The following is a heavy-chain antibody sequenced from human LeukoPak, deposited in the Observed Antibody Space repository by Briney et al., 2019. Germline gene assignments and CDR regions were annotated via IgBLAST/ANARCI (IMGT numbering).Heavy chain of an antibody. J-gene: IGHJ4*02. D-gene: IGHD3-22*01. CDR1: GFTFSNYW. CDR3: ARVQQYDKFDY. V-gene: IGHV3-7*03. CDR2: IKQDGREK. Sequence: GGSLRLSCAASGFTFSNYWLSWVRQAPGKGVEWVANIKQDGREKYYVDSEKGGVTISRDNAKNSLYVQIQRLRAEDTPFYYFARVQQYDKFDYWGQGTLVTVSS.